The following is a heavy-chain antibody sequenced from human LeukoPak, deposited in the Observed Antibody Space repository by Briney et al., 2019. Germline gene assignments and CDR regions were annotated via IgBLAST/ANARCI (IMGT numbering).Heavy chain of an antibody. CDR2: INHSGST. J-gene: IGHJ5*02. Sequence: SETLSLTCAVYGGSFSGYYWSWIRQPPGKGLEWIGEINHSGSTNYNPSLKSRVTISVDTSRNQFSLKLSSVTAADTAVYYCARGLTRYSGSWYDVNRFDPWGQGTLVTVSS. V-gene: IGHV4-34*01. CDR1: GGSFSGYY. D-gene: IGHD6-13*01. CDR3: ARGLTRYSGSWYDVNRFDP.